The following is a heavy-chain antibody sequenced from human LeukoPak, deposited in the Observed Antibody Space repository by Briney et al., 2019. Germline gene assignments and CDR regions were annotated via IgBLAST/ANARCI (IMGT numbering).Heavy chain of an antibody. Sequence: ASVKVSCKASGYTFTGPYMHWLRQAPGQGLEWMGWISAYNGNTNYAQKLQGRVTMTTDTSTSTAYMELRSLRSEDTAVYYCARAPAGYSSSWSDYWGQGTLVTVSS. D-gene: IGHD6-13*01. V-gene: IGHV1-18*04. CDR3: ARAPAGYSSSWSDY. CDR2: ISAYNGNT. J-gene: IGHJ4*02. CDR1: GYTFTGPY.